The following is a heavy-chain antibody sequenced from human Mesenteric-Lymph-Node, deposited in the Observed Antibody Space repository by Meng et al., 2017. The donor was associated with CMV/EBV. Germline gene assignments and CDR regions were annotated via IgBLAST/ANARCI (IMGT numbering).Heavy chain of an antibody. CDR2: MNPNSGNT. J-gene: IGHJ6*02. V-gene: IGHV1-8*03. Sequence: ASVKVSCKASGYTFTSYDINGVRQATGQGLEWTGWMNPNSGNTGYAQKFQGRVTITRNTSISTAYMELSSLRSEDTAVYYCARGATGGSSWYSPNYYYSYGMDVWGQGTTVTVSS. D-gene: IGHD6-13*01. CDR3: ARGATGGSSWYSPNYYYSYGMDV. CDR1: GYTFTSYD.